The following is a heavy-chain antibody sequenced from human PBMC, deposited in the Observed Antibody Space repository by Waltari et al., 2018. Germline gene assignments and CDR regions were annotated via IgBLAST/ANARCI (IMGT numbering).Heavy chain of an antibody. CDR3: ANPPRPVGATLAYFQH. D-gene: IGHD1-26*01. V-gene: IGHV3-23*03. Sequence: EVQLLESGGDLVQPGGSLRLSCAASGFTFISYAISWVRPAPGKGLEWVSVIYSGGSTYYADSVKGRFTISRDNSKNTLYLQMNSLRAEDTAVYYSANPPRPVGATLAYFQHWGQGTLVTVSS. CDR1: GFTFISYA. J-gene: IGHJ1*01. CDR2: IYSGGST.